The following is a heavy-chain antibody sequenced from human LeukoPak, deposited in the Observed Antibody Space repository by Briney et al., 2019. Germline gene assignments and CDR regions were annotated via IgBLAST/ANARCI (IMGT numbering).Heavy chain of an antibody. V-gene: IGHV3-30*18. CDR2: ISYDGSIK. CDR3: AKLRGDFWSGYAESDY. J-gene: IGHJ4*02. Sequence: GGSLRLSCAASGFTFSSYGMHGVRHAPGKGLEWVADISYDGSIKYYADSVKGRFTISRDNSQNTLYLQMNSLRAEDTGVYYCAKLRGDFWSGYAESDYWGQGTLVSVSS. CDR1: GFTFSSYG. D-gene: IGHD3-3*01.